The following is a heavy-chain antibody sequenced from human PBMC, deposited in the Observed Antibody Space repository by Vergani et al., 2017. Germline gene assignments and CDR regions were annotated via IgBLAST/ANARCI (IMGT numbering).Heavy chain of an antibody. V-gene: IGHV4-59*12. CDR2: IYYSGST. CDR3: VREASYYGSGSYYIFFDY. D-gene: IGHD3-10*01. Sequence: QLQLQESGPGLVKPSETLSLTCTVSGGSISSYYWCWFRQPPGKGLEWLGYIYYSGSTNYNPPLKSRVTISVDTSKNQFSLRLSSVTAADTAVYYCVREASYYGSGSYYIFFDYWGQGTLVTVSS. J-gene: IGHJ4*02. CDR1: GGSISSYY.